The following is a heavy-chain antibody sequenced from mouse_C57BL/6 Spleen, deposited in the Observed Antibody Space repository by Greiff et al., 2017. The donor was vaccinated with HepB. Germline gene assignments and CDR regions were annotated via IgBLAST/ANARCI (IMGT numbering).Heavy chain of an antibody. CDR2: ISYDGSN. CDR3: ARSSNYADYYAMDY. V-gene: IGHV3-6*01. J-gene: IGHJ4*01. D-gene: IGHD2-5*01. CDR1: GYSITSGYY. Sequence: EVQLQESGPGLVKPSQSLSLTCSVTGYSITSGYYWNWIRQFPGNKLEWMGYISYDGSNNYNPSLKNRISITRDTSKNQFFLKLNSVTTEDTATYYGARSSNYADYYAMDYWGQGTSVTVSS.